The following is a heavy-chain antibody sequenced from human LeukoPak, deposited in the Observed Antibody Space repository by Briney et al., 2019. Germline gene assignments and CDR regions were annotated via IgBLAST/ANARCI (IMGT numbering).Heavy chain of an antibody. V-gene: IGHV1-46*01. CDR2: INPSAGST. Sequence: ASVKVSCKASGYTLSSYDMHWVRQAPGQGLEWMAIINPSAGSTDYARKFQGRVTVSRDTSTSTVYMELSSLTSEDTAVYYCARVPNWRYYLDSWGQGTLVTVSS. J-gene: IGHJ4*02. D-gene: IGHD2-8*01. CDR3: ARVPNWRYYLDS. CDR1: GYTLSSYD.